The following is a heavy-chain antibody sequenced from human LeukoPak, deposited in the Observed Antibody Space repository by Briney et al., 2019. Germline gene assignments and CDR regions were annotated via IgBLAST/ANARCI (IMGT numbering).Heavy chain of an antibody. Sequence: PSETLSLTCTVSGGSISSSSYYWGWIRQPPGKGLEWIGSIYYSGSTYYNPSLKSRVTISVDTSKNQFSLKLSSVTAADTAVYYCARHEDFRSGPNWFDPWGQGTLVTVSS. CDR2: IYYSGST. CDR3: ARHEDFRSGPNWFDP. D-gene: IGHD3-3*01. V-gene: IGHV4-39*01. J-gene: IGHJ5*02. CDR1: GGSISSSSYY.